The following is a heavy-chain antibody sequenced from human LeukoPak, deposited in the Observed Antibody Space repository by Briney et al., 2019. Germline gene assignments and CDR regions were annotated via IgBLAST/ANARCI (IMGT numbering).Heavy chain of an antibody. V-gene: IGHV3-30*04. CDR3: ARSGYGYGYIIPYYYMDV. J-gene: IGHJ6*03. CDR1: GFTFSSYA. D-gene: IGHD5-18*01. CDR2: ISYDGSNK. Sequence: PGGSLRLSCAASGFTFSSYAMHWVRQAPGKGLEWVAVISYDGSNKYYADSVKGRFTISRDNSKNTLYLQMNSLRAEDTAVYYCARSGYGYGYIIPYYYMDVWGKGTTVTVSS.